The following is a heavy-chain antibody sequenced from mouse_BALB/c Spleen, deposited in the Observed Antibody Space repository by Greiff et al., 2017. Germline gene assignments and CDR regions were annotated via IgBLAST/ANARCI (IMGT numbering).Heavy chain of an antibody. J-gene: IGHJ3*01. Sequence: DVHLVESGGDLVKPGGSLKLSCAASGFTFSSYGMSWVRQTPDKRLEWVATISSGGSYTYYPDSVKGRFTISRDNAKNTLYLQMSSLKSEDTAMYYCARQGDRYDVAWFAYWGQGTLVTVSA. CDR3: ARQGDRYDVAWFAY. CDR2: ISSGGSYT. V-gene: IGHV5-6*01. D-gene: IGHD2-14*01. CDR1: GFTFSSYG.